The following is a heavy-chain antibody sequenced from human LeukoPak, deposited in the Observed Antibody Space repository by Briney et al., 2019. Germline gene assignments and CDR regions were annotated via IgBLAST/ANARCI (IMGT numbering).Heavy chain of an antibody. CDR3: ARASYYDSSGYGVDYYMDV. V-gene: IGHV5-51*01. Sequence: TGESLKISCKGSGYSFTSYWIGWVRQMPGKGLEWMGIIYPGDSDTRYSPSFQGQVTISADKSISTAYLQWSSLKASDTAMYYCARASYYDSSGYGVDYYMDVWGKGTTVTVSS. J-gene: IGHJ6*03. CDR2: IYPGDSDT. D-gene: IGHD3-22*01. CDR1: GYSFTSYW.